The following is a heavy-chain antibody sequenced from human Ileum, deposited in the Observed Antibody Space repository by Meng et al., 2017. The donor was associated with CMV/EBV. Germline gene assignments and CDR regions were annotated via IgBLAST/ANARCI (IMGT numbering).Heavy chain of an antibody. J-gene: IGHJ4*02. Sequence: GSLRLSCIVSGGSISSTGHCWGWIRQPPGKGLEWIGSIYYRGNTYYNPSLKSRVTVSVDTSKNQFSLNLNSVTAADTAVYYCARVNIVVVPSATFDYWGQGTLVTVSS. D-gene: IGHD2-2*01. CDR3: ARVNIVVVPSATFDY. CDR2: IYYRGNT. CDR1: GGSISSTGHC. V-gene: IGHV4-39*07.